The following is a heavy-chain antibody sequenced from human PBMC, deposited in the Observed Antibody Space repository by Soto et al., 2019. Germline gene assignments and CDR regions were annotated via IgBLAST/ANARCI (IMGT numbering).Heavy chain of an antibody. V-gene: IGHV3-30*03. CDR1: GFTFSSYG. D-gene: IGHD3-10*01. Sequence: GGSLRLSCAASGFTFSSYGMHWVRQAPGKGLEWVAVISYDGSNKYYADSVKGRFTISRDNAKNSLFLQMNSLRAEDTAVYYCARVRGVVAFDIWGQGTMVTVSS. J-gene: IGHJ3*02. CDR2: ISYDGSNK. CDR3: ARVRGVVAFDI.